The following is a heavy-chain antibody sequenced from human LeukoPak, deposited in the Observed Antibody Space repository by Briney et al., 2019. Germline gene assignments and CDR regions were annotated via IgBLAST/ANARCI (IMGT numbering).Heavy chain of an antibody. J-gene: IGHJ4*02. V-gene: IGHV3-7*03. CDR3: TRLAGGESDY. D-gene: IGHD4-17*01. CDR2: IKEGGVEK. Sequence: GGSLRLSCAASGFTFRSFWMSWVRQAPGKGLEWVANIKEGGVEKYYVESVKGRITISRDNAKNSLYLQINSLRAEDTAVYYCTRLAGGESDYWGQGTLVTVSS. CDR1: GFTFRSFW.